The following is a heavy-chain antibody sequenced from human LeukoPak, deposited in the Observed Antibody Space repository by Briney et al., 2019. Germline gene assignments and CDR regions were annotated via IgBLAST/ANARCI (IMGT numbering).Heavy chain of an antibody. V-gene: IGHV4-59*01. CDR2: IPYSGST. D-gene: IGHD3-22*01. J-gene: IGHJ5*02. Sequence: SETLSLTCTVSGGSISSYYWSWIRQPPGKGVDGMGYIPYSGSTNYNPSLQSRVTIPVDTSKNKSSLKLGSLTAAVSAVYYCARGYDCRSTFCVPGGEETQLSVS. CDR1: GGSISSYY. CDR3: ARGYDCRSTFCVP.